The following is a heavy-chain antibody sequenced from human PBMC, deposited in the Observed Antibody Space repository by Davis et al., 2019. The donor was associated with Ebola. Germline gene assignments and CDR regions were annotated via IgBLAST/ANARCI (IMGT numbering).Heavy chain of an antibody. V-gene: IGHV1-69*04. CDR1: GGTFSSYA. Sequence: AASVKVSCKASGGTFSSYAISWVRQAPGQGLEWMGRIIPILGIANYAQKFQGRVTITADTSASTAYMELSSLRSEDTAVYYCARGGWFDPWGQGTLVTVSS. CDR3: ARGGWFDP. D-gene: IGHD3-16*01. J-gene: IGHJ5*02. CDR2: IIPILGIA.